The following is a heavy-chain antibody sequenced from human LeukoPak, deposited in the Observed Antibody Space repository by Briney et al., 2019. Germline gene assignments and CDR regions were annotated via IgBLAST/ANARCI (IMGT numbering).Heavy chain of an antibody. CDR3: TRGHDSSGYYYAAFDI. CDR2: ISGSGGST. D-gene: IGHD3-22*01. J-gene: IGHJ3*02. CDR1: GLTFSSYA. V-gene: IGHV3-23*01. Sequence: GGSLRLSCAASGLTFSSYAMSWVRQAPGKGLEWVSAISGSGGSTYYADSVKGRFTISRDNSKNTLYLQMGSLRAEDMAVYYCTRGHDSSGYYYAAFDIWGQGTMVTVSS.